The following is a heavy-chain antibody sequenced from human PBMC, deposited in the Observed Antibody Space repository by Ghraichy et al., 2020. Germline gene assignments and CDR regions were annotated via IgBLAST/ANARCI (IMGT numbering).Heavy chain of an antibody. J-gene: IGHJ3*02. CDR3: ARYFDWPHAFDI. V-gene: IGHV4-59*01. Sequence: SETLSLTCTVSGGSISGYYWGWIRQPPGKGLEWIGYISHSGNTNYNPSLQSRVTISVDTSKNQFSLNLSSVTAADTAVYYCARYFDWPHAFDIWGQGTMVTVSS. CDR1: GGSISGYY. CDR2: ISHSGNT. D-gene: IGHD3-9*01.